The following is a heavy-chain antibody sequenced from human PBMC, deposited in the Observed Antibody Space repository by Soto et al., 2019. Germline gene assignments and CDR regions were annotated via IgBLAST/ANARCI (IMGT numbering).Heavy chain of an antibody. CDR2: ISGSGGNT. V-gene: IGHV3-23*01. CDR3: AKDIFRSGYYGDYGMDV. J-gene: IGHJ6*02. CDR1: GFTFSSYA. D-gene: IGHD3-22*01. Sequence: EVQLLESGGGLVQPGGSLRLSCAASGFTFSSYAMSWVRQAPGKGLVWFSAISGSGGNTYYADSVKGRFTISRDNSKNTLYLQMNSLRAEDTAVYYCAKDIFRSGYYGDYGMDVWGQGTTVTVSS.